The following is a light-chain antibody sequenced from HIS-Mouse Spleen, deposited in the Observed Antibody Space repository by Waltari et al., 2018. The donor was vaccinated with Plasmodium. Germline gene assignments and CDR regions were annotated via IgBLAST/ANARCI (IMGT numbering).Light chain of an antibody. CDR3: CSYAGSYTLV. Sequence: QSALTQPRSVSGSPGQSVTISCTGTSSDVGGYNYVSWYQQHQGNAPKLMIYEVSKRPSGVPDRFSGSKSGNTASLTISGLQAEDEADYYCCSYAGSYTLVFGGGTKLTVL. J-gene: IGLJ2*01. CDR1: SSDVGGYNY. V-gene: IGLV2-11*01. CDR2: EVS.